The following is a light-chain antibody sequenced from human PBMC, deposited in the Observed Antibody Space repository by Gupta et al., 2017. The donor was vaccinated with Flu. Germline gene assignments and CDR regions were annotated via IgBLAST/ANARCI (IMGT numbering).Light chain of an antibody. CDR2: EDS. CDR3: GSWDRSLSSWL. CDR1: SSNIGNNF. V-gene: IGLV1-51*02. Sequence: KVTISCSGNSSNIGNNFVSWYQHFPGTAPKLLICEDSERPLGVPDRFSGSKSGTSATLGITGLQTGDEALDYCGSWDRSLSSWLFGGGTKLTVL. J-gene: IGLJ3*02.